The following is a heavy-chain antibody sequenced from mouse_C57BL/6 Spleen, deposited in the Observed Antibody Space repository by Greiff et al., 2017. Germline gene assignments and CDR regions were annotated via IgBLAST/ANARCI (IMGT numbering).Heavy chain of an antibody. V-gene: IGHV1-53*01. CDR2: INPSNGGT. CDR1: GYTFTSYW. J-gene: IGHJ3*01. Sequence: QVQLQQPGTELVKPGASVKLSCKASGYTFTSYWMHRVKQRPGQGLEWIGNINPSNGGTNYNEKFKSKATLTVDKSSSTAYMQLSSLTSEDSAVYYCARLQTYLSGFAYWGQGTLVTVSA. CDR3: ARLQTYLSGFAY.